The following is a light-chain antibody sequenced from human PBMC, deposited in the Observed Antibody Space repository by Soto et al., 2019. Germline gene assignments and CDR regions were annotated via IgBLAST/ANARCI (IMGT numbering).Light chain of an antibody. V-gene: IGKV3-20*01. CDR1: QSVMNN. Sequence: EIVMTQSPATLSVSPGERVTLSCRASQSVMNNLAWYQHKPGQAPRLLIYGASSRATGIPDRFSGSGSGTDFTLTINRLEPEDFAVYYCQQYGSSGATFGQGTKVDIK. CDR2: GAS. J-gene: IGKJ1*01. CDR3: QQYGSSGAT.